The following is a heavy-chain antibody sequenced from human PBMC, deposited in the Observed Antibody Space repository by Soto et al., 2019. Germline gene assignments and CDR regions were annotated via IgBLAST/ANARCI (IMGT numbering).Heavy chain of an antibody. D-gene: IGHD1-26*01. CDR3: AGLGGSYAVPHFDP. V-gene: IGHV4-59*08. CDR1: GGSINHHY. J-gene: IGHJ5*02. Sequence: SETLSLTCTVAGGSINHHYCTWIRQPPGKGLEWMGYIYYSGTTTNYNPSLKSRVTLSVDTSKNQFSLKLSSVTAADTAVYYCAGLGGSYAVPHFDPWGQGTLVTVSS. CDR2: IYYSGTT.